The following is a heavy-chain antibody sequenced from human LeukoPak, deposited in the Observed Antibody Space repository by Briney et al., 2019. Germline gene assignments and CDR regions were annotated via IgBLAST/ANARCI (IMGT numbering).Heavy chain of an antibody. Sequence: GGSLRLSCAASGFTFSSYWMSWVRQAPGKGLEWVANIKQDGSEKYYVDSVKGRFTISRDNSKNTLYLQMNSLRAEDTAVYYCASPGVPAARYYFDYWGQGTLVTVSS. J-gene: IGHJ4*02. CDR1: GFTFSSYW. CDR2: IKQDGSEK. CDR3: ASPGVPAARYYFDY. V-gene: IGHV3-7*03. D-gene: IGHD2-2*01.